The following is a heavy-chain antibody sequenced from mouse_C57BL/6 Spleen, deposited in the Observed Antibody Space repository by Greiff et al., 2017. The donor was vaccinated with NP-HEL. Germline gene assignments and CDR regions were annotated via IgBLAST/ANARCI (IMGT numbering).Heavy chain of an antibody. CDR1: GYAFTNYL. D-gene: IGHD1-1*01. CDR3: ARSYYGSSRAMDY. J-gene: IGHJ4*01. V-gene: IGHV1-54*01. CDR2: INPGSGGT. Sequence: QVHVKQSGAELVRPGTSVKVSCKASGYAFTNYLIEWVKQRPGQGLEWIGVINPGSGGTNYNEKFKGKATLTADKSSSTAYMQLSSLTSEDSAVYFCARSYYGSSRAMDYWGQGTSVTVSS.